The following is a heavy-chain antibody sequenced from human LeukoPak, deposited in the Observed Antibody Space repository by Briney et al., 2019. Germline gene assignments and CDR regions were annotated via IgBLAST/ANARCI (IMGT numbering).Heavy chain of an antibody. D-gene: IGHD1-26*01. CDR1: GGSISSSRHY. CDR2: IYYSGST. J-gene: IGHJ6*02. V-gene: IGHV4-39*01. CDR3: ARHRATYGMDV. Sequence: SETLSLNCTVSGGSISSSRHYWGWIRQPPGKGLEWIGSIYYSGSTYYNPSLKSRVTISVDTSKNQFSLKLSSVTAADTAVYYCARHRATYGMDVWGQGTTVTVSS.